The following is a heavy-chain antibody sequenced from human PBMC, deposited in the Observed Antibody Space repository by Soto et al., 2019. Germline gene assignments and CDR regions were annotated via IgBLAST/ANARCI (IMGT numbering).Heavy chain of an antibody. CDR1: GFTVSSNY. J-gene: IGHJ4*02. Sequence: GGSLRLSCAASGFTVSSNYMSWVRQAPGKGLEWVSVIYSGGSTYYADSVKGRFTISRDNSKNTLYLQMNSLRAEDTAVYYCASRPYSSSYYFDYWGQGTLVTVSS. V-gene: IGHV3-53*01. D-gene: IGHD6-6*01. CDR3: ASRPYSSSYYFDY. CDR2: IYSGGST.